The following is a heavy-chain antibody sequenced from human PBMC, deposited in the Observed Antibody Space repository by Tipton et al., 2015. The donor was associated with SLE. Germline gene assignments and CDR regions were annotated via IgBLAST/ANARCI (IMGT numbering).Heavy chain of an antibody. V-gene: IGHV4-61*02. Sequence: LRLSCTVSGGPVNSGFYYCGWVRQPAGAGLEWLGRIYSSGSPNYNPSLKSRVSISLDTSKNQFSLKLNSVTAADTAVYYCATYSGWFHTWRHGALVTVSS. CDR2: IYSSGSP. CDR3: ATYSGWFHT. D-gene: IGHD4-11*01. CDR1: GGPVNSGFYY. J-gene: IGHJ5*01.